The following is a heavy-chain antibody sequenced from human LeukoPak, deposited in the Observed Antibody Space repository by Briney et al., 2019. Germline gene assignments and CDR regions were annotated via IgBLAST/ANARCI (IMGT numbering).Heavy chain of an antibody. D-gene: IGHD5-18*01. Sequence: SETLSLTCAVYGGSFSGYYWSWIRQPPGKGLEWIGEINRSGSTNYNPSLKSRVTISVDTSKNQFSLKLSSVTAADTAVYYCARDRGYSYGYSFGFDYWGQGTLVTVSS. J-gene: IGHJ4*02. CDR3: ARDRGYSYGYSFGFDY. CDR2: INRSGST. V-gene: IGHV4-34*01. CDR1: GGSFSGYY.